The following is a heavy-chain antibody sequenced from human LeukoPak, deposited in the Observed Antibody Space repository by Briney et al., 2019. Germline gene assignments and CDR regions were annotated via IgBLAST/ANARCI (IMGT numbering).Heavy chain of an antibody. CDR3: ARASGVRFLEWLFHFDY. Sequence: VASVKVSCKASGGTFSSYAISWVRQAPGRGLEWMGGIIPIFGTANYAQKFQGRVTITTDESTSTAYMELSSLRSEDTAVYYCARASGVRFLEWLFHFDYWGQGTLVTVSS. J-gene: IGHJ4*02. CDR1: GGTFSSYA. V-gene: IGHV1-69*05. CDR2: IIPIFGTA. D-gene: IGHD3-3*01.